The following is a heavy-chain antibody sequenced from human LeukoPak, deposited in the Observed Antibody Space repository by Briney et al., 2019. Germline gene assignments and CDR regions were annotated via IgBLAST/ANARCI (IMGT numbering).Heavy chain of an antibody. Sequence: SETLSLTYTVSGGSISSYYWSWIRQPPGKGLEWIGYIYYSGSTNYNPSLKSRVTISVDTSKNQFSLKLSSVTAADTAVYYCARGGPAYNYYDSSGSFDYWGQGTLVTVSS. J-gene: IGHJ4*02. D-gene: IGHD3-22*01. V-gene: IGHV4-59*01. CDR1: GGSISSYY. CDR2: IYYSGST. CDR3: ARGGPAYNYYDSSGSFDY.